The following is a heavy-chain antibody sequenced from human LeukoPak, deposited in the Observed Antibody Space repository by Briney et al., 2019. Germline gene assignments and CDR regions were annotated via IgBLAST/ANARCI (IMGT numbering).Heavy chain of an antibody. D-gene: IGHD6-13*01. Sequence: GGSLRLSCAASGFTFSSYSMNWVRQAPGKGLEWVAVIWYDGSNKYYADSVKGRFTISRDNSKNTLYLQMNSLRAEDTAVYYCAREKQLSTNFDYWGQGTLVTVSS. J-gene: IGHJ4*02. CDR3: AREKQLSTNFDY. CDR2: IWYDGSNK. V-gene: IGHV3-33*08. CDR1: GFTFSSYS.